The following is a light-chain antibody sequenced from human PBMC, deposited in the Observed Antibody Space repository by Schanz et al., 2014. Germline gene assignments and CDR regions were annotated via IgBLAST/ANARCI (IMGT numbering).Light chain of an antibody. CDR2: DND. V-gene: IGLV1-51*01. J-gene: IGLJ3*02. CDR3: GTWDSDLRVGV. Sequence: QSVLTQPPSVSAAPGQWVTISCSGTTSNIGSNYVSWYQQLPRTAPKLLIYDNDKRPSGVPDRFSGSKSGTSATLAISGLQSGDEALYSCGTWDSDLRVGVFGGGTKLT. CDR1: TSNIGSNY.